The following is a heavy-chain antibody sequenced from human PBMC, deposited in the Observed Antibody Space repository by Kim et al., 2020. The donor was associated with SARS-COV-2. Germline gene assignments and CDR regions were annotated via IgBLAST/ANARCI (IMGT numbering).Heavy chain of an antibody. D-gene: IGHD4-17*01. Sequence: GGSLRLSCAASGFTVSSNYMSWVRQAPGKGLEWVSVIYSGGSTYYADSVKGRFTISRDNSKNTLYLQMNSLRAEDTAVYYCARDTGLYGGKTRGAFDIWGQGTMVTVSS. CDR2: IYSGGST. CDR3: ARDTGLYGGKTRGAFDI. V-gene: IGHV3-66*01. J-gene: IGHJ3*02. CDR1: GFTVSSNY.